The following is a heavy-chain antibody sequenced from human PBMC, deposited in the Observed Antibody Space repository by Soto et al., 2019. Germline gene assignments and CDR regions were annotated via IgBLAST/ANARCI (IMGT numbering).Heavy chain of an antibody. CDR1: GYTFTSYG. CDR3: ARFFGYCSCTSCYRDWFDP. V-gene: IGHV1-18*01. CDR2: ISAYNGNT. J-gene: IGHJ5*02. Sequence: ASVKVSCTASGYTFTSYGISWVRQAPGQGLEWMGWISAYNGNTNYAQKLQGRVTMTTDTSTSTAYMELRSLRSDDTAVYYCARFFGYCSCTSCYRDWFDPSGQGSLDTVSS. D-gene: IGHD2-2*02.